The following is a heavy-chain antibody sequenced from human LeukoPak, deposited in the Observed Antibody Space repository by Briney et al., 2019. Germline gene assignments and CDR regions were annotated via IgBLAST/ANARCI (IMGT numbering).Heavy chain of an antibody. D-gene: IGHD4-17*01. V-gene: IGHV3-21*01. CDR2: ISSSGSFR. CDR1: GFTFSSHS. CDR3: ARNVPHYGDYSAANYYYYGMDV. Sequence: GGSLRLSCAGSGFTFSSHSINWVRQAPGKGLEWVSSISSSGSFRYYADSVRGRFTISRDNAKNSVYLQMNSLRAEDTAVYYCARNVPHYGDYSAANYYYYGMDVWGQGPTVTVSS. J-gene: IGHJ6*02.